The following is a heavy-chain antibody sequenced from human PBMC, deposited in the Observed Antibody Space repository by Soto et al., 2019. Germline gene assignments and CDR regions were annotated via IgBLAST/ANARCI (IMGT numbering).Heavy chain of an antibody. D-gene: IGHD4-17*01. CDR1: DGSISSRDYY. Sequence: SSVTLSLTCTVSDGSISSRDYYWSWIRQPPGKGLGWIGYIYYSGSTYYNPSLKSRVTISVDTSKNQFSLKLSSVTAADTAVYYCARDTVQSYYYNYYGMDVWGHGTTVPVSS. J-gene: IGHJ6*02. CDR2: IYYSGST. CDR3: ARDTVQSYYYNYYGMDV. V-gene: IGHV4-30-4*01.